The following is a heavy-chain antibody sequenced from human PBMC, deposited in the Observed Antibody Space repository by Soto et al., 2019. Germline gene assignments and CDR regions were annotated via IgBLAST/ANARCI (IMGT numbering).Heavy chain of an antibody. J-gene: IGHJ6*03. CDR2: MNPNSGNT. D-gene: IGHD1-20*01. CDR1: GYTFTSYD. Sequence: QVQLVQSGAEVKKPGASVKVSCKASGYTFTSYDINWVRQATGQGLEWMGWMNPNSGNTGYAQKFQGRVTMTRNTSISTAYMELISLRSDDTAVYYCARGLFNWMAGYYYYYMDVWGKGTTVTVSS. CDR3: ARGLFNWMAGYYYYYMDV. V-gene: IGHV1-8*01.